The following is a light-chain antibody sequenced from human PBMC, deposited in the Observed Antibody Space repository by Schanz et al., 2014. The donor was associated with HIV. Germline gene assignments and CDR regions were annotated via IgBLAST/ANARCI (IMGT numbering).Light chain of an antibody. CDR3: QSYDVSLSGKV. J-gene: IGLJ2*01. Sequence: QSVLTQPPSVSGAPGQRVTISCTGTRSNIGTGFDVHWYQLLPGTAPKVLIFANTHRPSGVPDRFSGSKSGTSASLAITGLQADDEAAYYCQSYDVSLSGKVFGGGTKLTVL. CDR2: ANT. CDR1: RSNIGTGFD. V-gene: IGLV1-40*01.